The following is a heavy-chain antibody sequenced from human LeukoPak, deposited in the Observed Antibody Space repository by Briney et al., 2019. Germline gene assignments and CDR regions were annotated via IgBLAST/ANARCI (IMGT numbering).Heavy chain of an antibody. CDR2: VSSDGNIK. D-gene: IGHD5-12*01. J-gene: IGHJ4*02. Sequence: PGRSLRLSCAASGFTFNKFLMHWVRQAPGKGLEWMAAVSSDGNIKNYADSVKGRFTISRDNSKNTLYLQMNSLRAEDTAVYYCAKERLPTRDYFDYWGQGTLVTVSS. CDR3: AKERLPTRDYFDY. CDR1: GFTFNKFL. V-gene: IGHV3-30-3*01.